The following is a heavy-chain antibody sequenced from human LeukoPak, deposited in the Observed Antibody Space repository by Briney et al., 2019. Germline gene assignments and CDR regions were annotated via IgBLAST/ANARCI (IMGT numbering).Heavy chain of an antibody. CDR2: IGSGGDT. D-gene: IGHD6-19*01. J-gene: IGHJ4*02. Sequence: GGSLRLSCAGSGFSFSSYDMLWVRQATGKGLEWVSAIGSGGDTYFAGSVKGRFTISRESAKNSFYLQMNSLSAGDTAVYFCARAVAGTDEIDSWGQGTLVTVSS. V-gene: IGHV3-13*01. CDR3: ARAVAGTDEIDS. CDR1: GFSFSSYD.